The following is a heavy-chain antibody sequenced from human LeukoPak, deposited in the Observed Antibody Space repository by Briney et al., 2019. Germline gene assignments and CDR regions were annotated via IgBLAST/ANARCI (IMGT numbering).Heavy chain of an antibody. CDR1: GGTFISYA. Sequence: GASVKVSCKASGGTFISYAISWVRQAPGQGLEWMGRIIPILGIANYAQKFQGRVTITADKSTSTAYMELSSLRSEDTAVYYCASITYSDARDYWGQGTLVTVSS. CDR2: IIPILGIA. CDR3: ASITYSDARDY. D-gene: IGHD5-12*01. V-gene: IGHV1-69*04. J-gene: IGHJ4*02.